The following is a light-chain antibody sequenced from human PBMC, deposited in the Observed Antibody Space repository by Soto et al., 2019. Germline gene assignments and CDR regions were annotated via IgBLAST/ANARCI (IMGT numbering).Light chain of an antibody. V-gene: IGLV4-60*02. CDR1: SGHSSYI. CDR2: LEGSGSY. CDR3: ETWDSNTWV. Sequence: QLVLTQSSSASASLRSSVKLTCTLSSGHSSYIIAWHQQQPGKAPRYLMKLEGSGSYNKGSGVPDRFSGSSSGAERYLTISNLQFEDEADYYCETWDSNTWVFGGGTQLTVL. J-gene: IGLJ3*02.